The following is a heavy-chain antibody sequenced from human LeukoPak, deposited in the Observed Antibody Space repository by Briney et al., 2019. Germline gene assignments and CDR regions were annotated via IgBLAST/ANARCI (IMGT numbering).Heavy chain of an antibody. CDR2: ISATGGAI. CDR3: AKWNYDILTGFGFGLDY. Sequence: GGSLRLSCAASGFTFSSYAMSWVRQAPGKGLEWVSVISATGGAIYYADSVQGRFTISRDNSKNTVYVQMNALRAEDTAVYYCAKWNYDILTGFGFGLDYWGQGTLVTVSS. CDR1: GFTFSSYA. J-gene: IGHJ4*02. D-gene: IGHD3-9*01. V-gene: IGHV3-23*01.